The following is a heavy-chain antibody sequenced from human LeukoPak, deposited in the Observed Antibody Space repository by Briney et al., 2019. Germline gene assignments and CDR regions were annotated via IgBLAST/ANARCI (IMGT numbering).Heavy chain of an antibody. V-gene: IGHV5-51*01. J-gene: IGHJ3*02. CDR2: IYAGDSDT. CDR1: GYSFTSFW. D-gene: IGHD3-3*01. CDR3: AKLRFLENDAFDI. Sequence: GESLKISCKGSGYSFTSFWIGWVRQMPGKGLGGMGIIYAGDSDTRYSPSFQGQVTTSADKSISTCYLQWSSLKASDTAMYYCAKLRFLENDAFDIWGQGTMVTVSS.